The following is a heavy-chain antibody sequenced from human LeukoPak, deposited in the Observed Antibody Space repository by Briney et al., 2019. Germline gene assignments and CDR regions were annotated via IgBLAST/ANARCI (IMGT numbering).Heavy chain of an antibody. Sequence: SETLSLTCTVSGGSISSYYWSWIRQPPGKGLEWIGYIYYSGSTNYNPSLKSRVTISLDTSKNQFSLKLTSVTAADTAVYYCGGVVWWAAHFDYWGQGALVTVSS. CDR1: GGSISSYY. V-gene: IGHV4-59*01. CDR3: GGVVWWAAHFDY. J-gene: IGHJ4*02. D-gene: IGHD2-8*02. CDR2: IYYSGST.